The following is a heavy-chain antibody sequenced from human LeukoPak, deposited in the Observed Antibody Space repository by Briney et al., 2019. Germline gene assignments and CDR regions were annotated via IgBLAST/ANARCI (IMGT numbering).Heavy chain of an antibody. CDR2: IIPILGIA. J-gene: IGHJ4*02. D-gene: IGHD3-22*01. CDR3: ASGVRDYDSSGPRDY. V-gene: IGHV1-69*04. CDR1: GGTFSSYA. Sequence: ASVKVSCKASGGTFSSYAISWVRQAPGQGLERMGRIIPILGIANYAQKFQGRVTITADKPTSTAYMELSSLRSEDTAVYYCASGVRDYDSSGPRDYWGQGTLVTVSS.